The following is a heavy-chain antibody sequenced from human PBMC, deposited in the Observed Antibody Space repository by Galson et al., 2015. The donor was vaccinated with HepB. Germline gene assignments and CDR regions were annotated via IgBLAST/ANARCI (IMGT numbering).Heavy chain of an antibody. CDR2: IKSKTDGGTT. V-gene: IGHV3-15*07. CDR1: GFTFSNAW. J-gene: IGHJ4*02. CDR3: TTDPLHYDFWDQHGY. Sequence: SLRLSCAASGFTFSNAWMNWVRQAPGKGLEWVGRIKSKTDGGTTDYAAPVKGRFTISRDDSKNTLYLQMNSLKTEDTAVYYCTTDPLHYDFWDQHGYWGQGTLVTVSS. D-gene: IGHD3-3*01.